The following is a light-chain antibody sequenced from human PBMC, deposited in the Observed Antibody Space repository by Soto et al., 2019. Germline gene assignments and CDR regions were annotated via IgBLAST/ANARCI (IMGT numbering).Light chain of an antibody. CDR1: QGISNY. Sequence: DIQMTQSPSSLSASVGDRVTITCRASQGISNYLAWSQQKPGKFPNLMIYASSTFQSGVPSRFSGSGSGTDFTLTISSLQPEDVATYYCQNYKSAPITFCPGPKVDIK. J-gene: IGKJ3*01. CDR3: QNYKSAPIT. CDR2: ASS. V-gene: IGKV1-27*01.